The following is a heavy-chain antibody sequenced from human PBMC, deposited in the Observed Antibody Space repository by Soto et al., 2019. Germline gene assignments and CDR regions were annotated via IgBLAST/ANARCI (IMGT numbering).Heavy chain of an antibody. Sequence: EVQLLESGGGLVQPGGSLRLSCAASGFTFRTYAMTWVRQAPGQGLEWVSDISESGGSTYYADSVKGRFTISRDNSKNTLYLQMNSLRAEDTAVYYCATLWFGFICYFANWGQGTLVTVSS. CDR3: ATLWFGFICYFAN. CDR1: GFTFRTYA. V-gene: IGHV3-23*01. J-gene: IGHJ4*02. CDR2: ISESGGST. D-gene: IGHD3-10*01.